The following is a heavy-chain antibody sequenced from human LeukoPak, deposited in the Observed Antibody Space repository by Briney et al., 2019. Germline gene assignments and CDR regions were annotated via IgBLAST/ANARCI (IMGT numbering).Heavy chain of an antibody. V-gene: IGHV3-72*01. CDR2: IRNKANRDTT. CDR3: APLGVSDKYHYMDV. J-gene: IGHJ6*03. CDR1: GLTFSDHK. D-gene: IGHD5/OR15-5a*01. Sequence: GGSLRLSCAVSGLTFSDHKVDWVRQAPGKGLEWVGRIRNKANRDTTEYAASVKGRFTISRDDSKNSLYLQMNSLKTEDTAVYFCAPLGVSDKYHYMDVWGKGTMVTVSS.